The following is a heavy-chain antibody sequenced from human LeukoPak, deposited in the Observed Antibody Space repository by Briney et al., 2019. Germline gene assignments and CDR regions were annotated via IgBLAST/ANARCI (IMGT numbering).Heavy chain of an antibody. CDR3: ARYPYNDGDYTRESGY. D-gene: IGHD4-17*01. J-gene: IGHJ4*02. CDR2: IHYSGDT. Sequence: SGPTLVKPTQTLTLTCTFSGFSLSTSGVGVGWIRQPPGKGLEWIGYIHYSGDTNYNSSLKNRVTISLDASKNQFSLKLRSVTAADTAVYYCARYPYNDGDYTRESGYWGQGILVTVSS. CDR1: GFSLSTSGVG. V-gene: IGHV4-61*05.